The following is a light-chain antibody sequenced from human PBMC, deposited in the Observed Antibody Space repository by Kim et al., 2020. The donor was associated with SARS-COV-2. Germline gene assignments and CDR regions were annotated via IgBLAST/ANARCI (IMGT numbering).Light chain of an antibody. V-gene: IGLV3-19*01. Sequence: SSELTQDPAVSVALGQTVRITCQGDSLRSYYASWYQQKPAQAPVLVIYGKNNRPSGIPDRFSGSSSGNTASLTITGAQAEDEADYYCNSRDSSGNHLRRVFGGGTKLTVL. CDR1: SLRSYY. CDR3: NSRDSSGNHLRRV. CDR2: GKN. J-gene: IGLJ2*01.